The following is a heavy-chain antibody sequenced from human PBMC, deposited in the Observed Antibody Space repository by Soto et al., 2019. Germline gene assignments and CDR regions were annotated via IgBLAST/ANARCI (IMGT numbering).Heavy chain of an antibody. CDR3: AHSHDSSGYYYYYYGMDV. CDR1: GFSLSTSGVG. Sequence: QITLKESGPTLVKPTQTLTLTCTFSGFSLSTSGVGVGWIRQPPGKALEWLALIYWDDDKRYSPSLKSRLTITKDPSKNQVVLTMTNMDPVDTATHYCAHSHDSSGYYYYYYGMDVWGQGTTVTVSS. V-gene: IGHV2-5*02. D-gene: IGHD3-22*01. J-gene: IGHJ6*02. CDR2: IYWDDDK.